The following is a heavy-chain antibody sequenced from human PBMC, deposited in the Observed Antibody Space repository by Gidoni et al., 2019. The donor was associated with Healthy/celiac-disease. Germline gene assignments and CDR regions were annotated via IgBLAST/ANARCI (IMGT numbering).Heavy chain of an antibody. CDR2: ISSSSSTI. CDR3: ARDRIVVVTASSGMDV. Sequence: EVQLVESGGGLVQPGGSLRLSCAASGFTFSSYSMNWVRQAPGKGLEWVSYISSSSSTIYYADSVKGRFTISRDNAKNSLYLQMNSLRDEDTAVYYCARDRIVVVTASSGMDVWGQGTTVTVSS. J-gene: IGHJ6*02. V-gene: IGHV3-48*02. D-gene: IGHD2-21*02. CDR1: GFTFSSYS.